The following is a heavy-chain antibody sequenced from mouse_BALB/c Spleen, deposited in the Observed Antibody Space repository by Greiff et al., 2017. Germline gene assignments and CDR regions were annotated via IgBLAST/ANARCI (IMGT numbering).Heavy chain of an antibody. V-gene: IGHV5-6-4*01. J-gene: IGHJ1*01. D-gene: IGHD2-1*01. Sequence: EVQRVESGGGLVKPGGSLKLSCAASGFSFSSYNMSWVRQTPEKRLEWVATISSGGSYTYYPDSVKGRVTISRDNAKNTLYLQMSSLKSEDTAMYYCARDPYGNCGVWGAGTMVTVSS. CDR3: ARDPYGNCGV. CDR1: GFSFSSYN. CDR2: ISSGGSYT.